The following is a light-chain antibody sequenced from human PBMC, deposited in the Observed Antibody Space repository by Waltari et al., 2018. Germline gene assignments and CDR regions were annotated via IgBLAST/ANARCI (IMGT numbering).Light chain of an antibody. J-gene: IGKJ1*01. CDR1: QSVLYSSNNKNY. Sequence: DIVTTQSPDSLAVSLGERATINCKPSQSVLYSSNNKNYLAWYQQKPGQPPKLLIYWASTRESGVPDRFSGSGSGTDFTLTISSLQAEDVAVYYCQQYYSTPPWTFGQGTKVEIK. CDR2: WAS. V-gene: IGKV4-1*01. CDR3: QQYYSTPPWT.